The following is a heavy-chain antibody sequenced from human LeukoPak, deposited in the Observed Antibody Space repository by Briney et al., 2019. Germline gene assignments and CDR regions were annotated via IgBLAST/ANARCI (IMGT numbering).Heavy chain of an antibody. V-gene: IGHV3-11*04. J-gene: IGHJ4*02. Sequence: GGSLRLSCAASGFTFSDYYMSWIRQAPGKGLEWVSYISSSGSTIYYADSVKGRFTISRDNAKNSLYLQMNSLRAEDTAVYYCARDIRDPYDILTGYYWAFDYWGQGTLVTVSS. D-gene: IGHD3-9*01. CDR3: ARDIRDPYDILTGYYWAFDY. CDR2: ISSSGSTI. CDR1: GFTFSDYY.